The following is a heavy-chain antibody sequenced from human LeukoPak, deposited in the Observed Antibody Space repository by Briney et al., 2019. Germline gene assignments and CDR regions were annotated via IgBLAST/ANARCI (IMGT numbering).Heavy chain of an antibody. D-gene: IGHD3-22*01. CDR3: AIDYYDSSGYKGLDAFDI. J-gene: IGHJ3*02. Sequence: ASVKLSFKASGGTFSSYAISWVRQSPGQGLEWMGRFIPILGIANYAQKFQGRVTITADKSTSTAYMELSSLRSEDTAVYYRAIDYYDSSGYKGLDAFDIWGQGTMVTVSS. CDR1: GGTFSSYA. CDR2: FIPILGIA. V-gene: IGHV1-69*04.